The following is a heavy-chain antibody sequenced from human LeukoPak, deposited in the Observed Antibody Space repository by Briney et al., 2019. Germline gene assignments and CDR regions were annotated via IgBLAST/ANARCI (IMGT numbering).Heavy chain of an antibody. CDR3: ARLYGSGSYYMGY. V-gene: IGHV4-61*02. Sequence: SQTLSLTCTVSGGSISSGSYYWSWIRQPAGKGLEWIGRIYTSGSTNYNPSLKSRVTISVDTSENQFSLRLSSVTAADTAVYYCARLYGSGSYYMGYWGQGTLVTVSS. J-gene: IGHJ4*02. CDR1: GGSISSGSYY. CDR2: IYTSGST. D-gene: IGHD3-10*01.